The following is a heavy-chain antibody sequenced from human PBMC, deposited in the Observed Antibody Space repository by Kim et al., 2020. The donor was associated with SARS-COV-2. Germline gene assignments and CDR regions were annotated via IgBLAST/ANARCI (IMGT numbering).Heavy chain of an antibody. CDR3: ARTPLRGRHDSSGYSRLAFDY. Sequence: GGSLRLSCAASGFTFSSYAMHWVRQAPGKGLEWVAVISYDGSNKYYADSVKGRFTISRDNSKNTLYLQMNSLRAEDTAVYYCARTPLRGRHDSSGYSRLAFDYWGQGTLVTVSS. CDR2: ISYDGSNK. D-gene: IGHD3-22*01. J-gene: IGHJ4*02. V-gene: IGHV3-30*04. CDR1: GFTFSSYA.